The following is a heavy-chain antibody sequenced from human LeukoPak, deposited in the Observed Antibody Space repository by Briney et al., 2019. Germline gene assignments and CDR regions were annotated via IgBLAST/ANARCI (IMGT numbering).Heavy chain of an antibody. Sequence: SETLSLTSTVSGASISRGGYYWSWIRQHPGKGLEWSGYIYYSGSTYYNPSLKSRVTISVDTSKNQFSLKLRSVTAADTAVYYCARGHYDILTGYYPDAFDIWGQGTMVTVSS. CDR2: IYYSGST. CDR1: GASISRGGYY. D-gene: IGHD3-9*01. CDR3: ARGHYDILTGYYPDAFDI. V-gene: IGHV4-31*03. J-gene: IGHJ3*02.